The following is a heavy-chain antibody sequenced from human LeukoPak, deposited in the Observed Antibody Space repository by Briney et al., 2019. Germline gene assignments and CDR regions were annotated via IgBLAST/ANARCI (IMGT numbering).Heavy chain of an antibody. D-gene: IGHD3-9*01. Sequence: GGSLRLSCAASGFTFSSYGMHWVRQAPGRGLEWVAVIWYDGNNKYYADSVKGRFTISRDNSKNTLYLQMNSLRAEDTAVYYCARSTSSEYDIYHFDYWGQGTLVTVSS. CDR1: GFTFSSYG. CDR3: ARSTSSEYDIYHFDY. J-gene: IGHJ4*02. V-gene: IGHV3-33*01. CDR2: IWYDGNNK.